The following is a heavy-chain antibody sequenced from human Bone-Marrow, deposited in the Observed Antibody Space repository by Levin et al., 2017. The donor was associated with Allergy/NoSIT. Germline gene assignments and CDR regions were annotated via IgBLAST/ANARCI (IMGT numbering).Heavy chain of an antibody. J-gene: IGHJ4*02. CDR3: ATAHCSNGVCYTYETAIDF. D-gene: IGHD2-8*01. CDR1: GFTFTTYG. Sequence: PGGSLRLSCVASGFTFTTYGMNWVRQSPAKGLEWVAGVSSNGGRTYYTDSVKGRFTISRDNSENTLYLQMDSLSPEDAAVYYCATAHCSNGVCYTYETAIDFWGQGVLVTVSS. CDR2: VSSNGGRT. V-gene: IGHV3-23*01.